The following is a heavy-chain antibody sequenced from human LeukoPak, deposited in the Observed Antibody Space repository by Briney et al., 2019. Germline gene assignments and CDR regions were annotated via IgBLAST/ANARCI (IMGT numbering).Heavy chain of an antibody. Sequence: PLETLSLTCTVSGYSISSGYYWGWIRQPPGKGLEWIGSIYHSGSTYYNPSLKSRVTISVDTSNNQFSLKLSSVTAAGTAVYLCARGPSGYSNPFDYWGQGTLVTVSS. V-gene: IGHV4-38-2*02. CDR3: ARGPSGYSNPFDY. D-gene: IGHD6-13*01. J-gene: IGHJ4*02. CDR2: IYHSGST. CDR1: GYSISSGYY.